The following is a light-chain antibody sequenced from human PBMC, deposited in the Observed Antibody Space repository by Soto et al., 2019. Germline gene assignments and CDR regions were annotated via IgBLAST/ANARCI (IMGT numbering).Light chain of an antibody. CDR3: RQYDSVPFT. CDR1: QGIRNY. J-gene: IGKJ3*01. CDR2: AAS. V-gene: IGKV1-27*01. Sequence: DIQMTQSPSSLSASVGDRATITCRASQGIRNYLAGYQQQPGKVPRLLIYAASTMQSGVPSRFSGSGSGTDVSLTIISLQPEDVATYYCRQYDSVPFTFGPGTKVDFK.